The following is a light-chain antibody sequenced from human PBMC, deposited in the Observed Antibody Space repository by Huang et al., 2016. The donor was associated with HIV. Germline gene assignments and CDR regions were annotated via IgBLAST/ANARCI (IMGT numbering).Light chain of an antibody. V-gene: IGKV3D-15*01. J-gene: IGKJ4*01. CDR3: QQYDNWPPLT. CDR1: QSISSN. Sequence: EIVMTQSPATLSVSPGERATLSCRASQSISSNLAWDQQKPGQAPRLLMYGASTRATGIPATVSGSGSGTEFTLTISSLQSEDFAVYYCQQYDNWPPLTFGGGTKVEIK. CDR2: GAS.